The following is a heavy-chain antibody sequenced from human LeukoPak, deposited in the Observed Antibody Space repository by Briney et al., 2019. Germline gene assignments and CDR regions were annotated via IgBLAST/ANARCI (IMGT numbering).Heavy chain of an antibody. V-gene: IGHV1-2*02. Sequence: AASVKVSCKASGCTFTGCYMHWVRQAPGQGLEWMGWINPNSGGTNYAQKFQDRVTMTRDTSISTAYMELSRLRSDDTAVYYCAGSAYYYMDVWGKGTTVTVSS. J-gene: IGHJ6*03. CDR1: GCTFTGCY. CDR2: INPNSGGT. D-gene: IGHD6-25*01. CDR3: AGSAYYYMDV.